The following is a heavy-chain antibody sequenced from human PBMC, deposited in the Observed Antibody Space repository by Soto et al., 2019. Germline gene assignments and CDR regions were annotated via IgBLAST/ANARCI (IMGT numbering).Heavy chain of an antibody. CDR2: ISYDGTNN. CDR1: GFTFSSYG. V-gene: IGHV3-30*18. J-gene: IGHJ3*02. D-gene: IGHD2-15*01. Sequence: GGSLRLSCAASGFTFSSYGMHWVRQAPGKGLEWVAVISYDGTNNYYTESVKGRFTISRDNSKNTLFLQMNSLRAEDTAVYFCAKGDCSGGSCYFSAFDIWGQGTMVTGSS. CDR3: AKGDCSGGSCYFSAFDI.